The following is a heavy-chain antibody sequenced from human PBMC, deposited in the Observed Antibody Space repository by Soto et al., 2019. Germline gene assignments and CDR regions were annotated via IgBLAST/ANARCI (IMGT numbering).Heavy chain of an antibody. D-gene: IGHD2-15*01. CDR3: ARDGVVAATGSDWFDP. V-gene: IGHV4-30-4*01. CDR2: IYYSGST. J-gene: IGHJ5*02. Sequence: QVQLQESGPGLVKPSQTLSLTCTDSGGSISSGDYYWSWIRQPPGKGLEWIGYIYYSGSTYYNPSLKSRVTISVDTSKNQFSLKLSSVTAADTAVYYCARDGVVAATGSDWFDPWGQGTLVTVSS. CDR1: GGSISSGDYY.